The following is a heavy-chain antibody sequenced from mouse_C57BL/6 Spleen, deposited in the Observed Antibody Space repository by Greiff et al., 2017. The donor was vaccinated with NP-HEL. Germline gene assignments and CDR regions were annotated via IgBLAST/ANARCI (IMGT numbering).Heavy chain of an antibody. CDR2: IDPSDSYT. D-gene: IGHD4-1*01. CDR1: GYTFTSYW. Sequence: QVQLQQPGAELVRPGTSVKLSCKASGYTFTSYWMHWVKQRPGQGLEWIGVIDPSDSYTNYNQKFKGKATLTVDTSSSTAYMQLSSLTSEDSAVYYCARVLGDWGQGTTLTVSS. V-gene: IGHV1-59*01. CDR3: ARVLGD. J-gene: IGHJ2*01.